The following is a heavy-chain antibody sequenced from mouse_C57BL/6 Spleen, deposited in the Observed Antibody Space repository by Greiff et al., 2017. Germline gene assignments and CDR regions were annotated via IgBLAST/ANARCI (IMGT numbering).Heavy chain of an antibody. J-gene: IGHJ3*01. D-gene: IGHD1-1*01. Sequence: EVKLVESGGGLVKPGGSLKLSCAASGFTFSSYAMSWVRQTPEKRLEWVATISDGGSYTYYPDNVKGRFTISRDNAKNNLYLQMSQLKSEDTAMYYCAREDYGSSPFAYWGQGTLVTVSA. CDR1: GFTFSSYA. CDR3: AREDYGSSPFAY. V-gene: IGHV5-4*01. CDR2: ISDGGSYT.